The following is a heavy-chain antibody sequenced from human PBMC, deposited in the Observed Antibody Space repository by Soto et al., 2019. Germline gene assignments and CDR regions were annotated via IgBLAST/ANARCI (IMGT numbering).Heavy chain of an antibody. J-gene: IGHJ4*02. Sequence: SETLSLTCTVSGGSISSGGYYWSWIRQHQGKGLEWIGYIYYSGSTYYNPSLKSRVTISVDTSKNQFSLKLSSVTAADTAVYYCARNVGDFWSCYGRVCYFDFWGQGTLVTVSS. CDR3: ARNVGDFWSCYGRVCYFDF. D-gene: IGHD3-3*01. CDR1: GGSISSGGYY. CDR2: IYYSGST. V-gene: IGHV4-31*03.